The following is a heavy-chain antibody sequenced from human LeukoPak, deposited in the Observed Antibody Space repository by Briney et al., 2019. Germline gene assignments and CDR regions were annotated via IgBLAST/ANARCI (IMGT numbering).Heavy chain of an antibody. CDR3: ARGPDDAFDI. J-gene: IGHJ3*02. CDR1: GGSISSGSYY. V-gene: IGHV4-39*07. Sequence: SETLSLTCTVSGGSISSGSYYWGWIRQPPGKGLEWIGSIYYSGSTYYNPSLKSRVTMSVDTSKNQFSLKLSSVTAADTAVYYCARGPDDAFDIWGQGTMVTVSS. CDR2: IYYSGST.